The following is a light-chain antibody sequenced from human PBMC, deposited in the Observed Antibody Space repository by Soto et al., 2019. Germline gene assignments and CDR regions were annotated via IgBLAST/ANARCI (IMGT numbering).Light chain of an antibody. Sequence: EIVMTQSPATLSVSPGERATLSCRASQHVSSYLAWYQQKPGQAPRLLIYGASTRATSIPARYSGSGSGTDFTLTISSLEPEDFAVYYCQQCNNWPPEITFGQGTRLEIK. V-gene: IGKV3-15*01. CDR2: GAS. J-gene: IGKJ5*01. CDR1: QHVSSY. CDR3: QQCNNWPPEIT.